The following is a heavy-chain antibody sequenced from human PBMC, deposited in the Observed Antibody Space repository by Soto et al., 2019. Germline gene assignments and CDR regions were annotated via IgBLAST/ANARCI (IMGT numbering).Heavy chain of an antibody. D-gene: IGHD1-1*01. CDR3: ARRAETNGWNGFGADKYYFDF. CDR1: GGTFSSYA. CDR2: LNPNTGDS. Sequence: GASVKVSCKASGGTFSSYAISWVRQATGQGLEWMGWLNPNTGDSAYAQKFQGRISVTSDTSINTVHMELSSLRSEDTAVYYCARRAETNGWNGFGADKYYFDFWGQGTLVTVSS. J-gene: IGHJ4*02. V-gene: IGHV1-8*02.